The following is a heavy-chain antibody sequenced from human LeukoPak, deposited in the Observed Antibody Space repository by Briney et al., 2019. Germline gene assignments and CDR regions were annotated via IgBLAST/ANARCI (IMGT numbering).Heavy chain of an antibody. J-gene: IGHJ4*02. CDR2: IYYNGIT. D-gene: IGHD2-15*01. Sequence: PSETLSLTCTVSGGSISNYYWSWIRQPPGKGLEWIGYIYYNGITNYNPSLKSRVTISVDTSKNHFSLKLSSVTAADTAVYYCARRYCTGGTCYEGDYWGQGTLVTVSS. CDR1: GGSISNYY. CDR3: ARRYCTGGTCYEGDY. V-gene: IGHV4-59*08.